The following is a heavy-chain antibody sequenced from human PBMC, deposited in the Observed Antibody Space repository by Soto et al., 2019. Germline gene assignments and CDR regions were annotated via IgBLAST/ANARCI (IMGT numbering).Heavy chain of an antibody. J-gene: IGHJ4*02. D-gene: IGHD3-22*01. Sequence: QLQLQESGPGQVKPSETLSLTCTVSGGSISSSSYYWGWIPQPPGKGLEWMGSIYYSGSTYYNPSLKSRVTISVDTSKNQFSLKLSSVTAADTAVYYCARSSYYYDGGGNDYWGQGTLVTVSS. V-gene: IGHV4-39*01. CDR3: ARSSYYYDGGGNDY. CDR2: IYYSGST. CDR1: GGSISSSSYY.